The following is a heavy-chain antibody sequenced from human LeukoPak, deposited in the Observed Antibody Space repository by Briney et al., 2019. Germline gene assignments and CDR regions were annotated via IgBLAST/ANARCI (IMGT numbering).Heavy chain of an antibody. CDR2: IIPIFGTA. J-gene: IGHJ5*02. D-gene: IGHD1-26*01. CDR3: ATPMRIVGATSWFDP. CDR1: GGTFSSYA. V-gene: IGHV1-69*13. Sequence: SVKVSCKASGGTFSSYAISWVRQAPGQGLEWMGGIIPIFGTANYAQKSQGRVTITADESTSTAYMELSSLRSEDTAVYYCATPMRIVGATSWFDPWGQGTLVTVSS.